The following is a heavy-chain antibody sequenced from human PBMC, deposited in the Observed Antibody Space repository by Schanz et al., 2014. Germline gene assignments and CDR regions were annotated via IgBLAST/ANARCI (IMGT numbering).Heavy chain of an antibody. V-gene: IGHV1-69*02. CDR3: ARGPSQGYSYGHNIGAYYYGMDV. D-gene: IGHD5-18*01. CDR1: GGTFSSYT. CDR2: IIPVLAIA. Sequence: QVQLVQSGAEVKKPGSSVKVSCTASGGTFSSYTISWIRQAPGQGLEWMGRIIPVLAIADYAQKFQGRVTSTADKSTSTAYMELSSLRSEDTAVYYCARGPSQGYSYGHNIGAYYYGMDVWGQGTTVTVSS. J-gene: IGHJ6*02.